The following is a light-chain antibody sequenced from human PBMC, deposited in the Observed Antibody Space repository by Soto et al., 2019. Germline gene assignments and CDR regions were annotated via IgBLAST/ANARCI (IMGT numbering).Light chain of an antibody. CDR2: EVS. Sequence: QSALTQPPSASGSPGQSVTITCSGTSSDVGEENYVSWYQQHPGKVPKLILYEVSKRPSGVPDRFSGSKSGNTASLTISGLLAEDEADYYCSSYTSISTYVFGTGTKVTVL. V-gene: IGLV2-8*01. J-gene: IGLJ1*01. CDR1: SSDVGEENY. CDR3: SSYTSISTYV.